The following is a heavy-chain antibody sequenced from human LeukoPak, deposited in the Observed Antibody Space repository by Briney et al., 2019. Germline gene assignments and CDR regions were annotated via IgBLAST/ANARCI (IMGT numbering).Heavy chain of an antibody. D-gene: IGHD3-10*01. J-gene: IGHJ5*02. CDR1: GYTFTSYY. V-gene: IGHV1-46*01. CDR2: INPSGGST. Sequence: ASVKVSCKASGYTFTSYYMHWVRQAPGQGLEWMGIINPSGGSTNYAQKFQGRVTMTRDTSISTAYMEMSRLTSDDTAVYYCARFDTMIWEVGAWGQGTLVTVSS. CDR3: ARFDTMIWEVGA.